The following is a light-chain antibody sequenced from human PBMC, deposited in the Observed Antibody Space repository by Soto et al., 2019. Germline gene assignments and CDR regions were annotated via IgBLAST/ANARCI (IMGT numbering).Light chain of an antibody. Sequence: ETVLTQSPATLSVSPGERVTLSCRAGQSVYSNLAWYQHKPGQAPRLLVYGASTRATGIPARFSGSGSGTEFTLTISSLKAEDFAGYYCEQYNSGRLYSFGQGTKLEIK. CDR2: GAS. J-gene: IGKJ2*01. CDR3: EQYNSGRLYS. V-gene: IGKV3-15*01. CDR1: QSVYSN.